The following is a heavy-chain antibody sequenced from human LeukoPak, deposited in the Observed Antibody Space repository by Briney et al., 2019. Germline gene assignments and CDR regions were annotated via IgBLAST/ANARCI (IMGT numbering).Heavy chain of an antibody. D-gene: IGHD3-22*01. V-gene: IGHV2-5*02. CDR1: GFSLSTSGVG. Sequence: ESGPTLVNPTQTLTLTCTFSGFSLSTSGVGVGWIRQPPGKALEWLALIYWDDDKRYSPSLKSRLTITKDTSKNQVVLTMTNMDPVDTATYYCARWQYYYDSSGYNDYWGQGTLVTVSS. J-gene: IGHJ4*02. CDR2: IYWDDDK. CDR3: ARWQYYYDSSGYNDY.